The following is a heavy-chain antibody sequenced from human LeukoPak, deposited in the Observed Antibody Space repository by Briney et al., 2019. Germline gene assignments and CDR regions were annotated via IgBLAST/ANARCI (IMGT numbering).Heavy chain of an antibody. D-gene: IGHD6-13*01. CDR2: ISYDESNK. V-gene: IGHV3-30*04. CDR1: GFTLSSYA. CDR3: TRERLAFSSSWYPSDY. Sequence: GRSLRLSCAASGFTLSSYAMHWVRQAPGKGLEWVALISYDESNKYYADSVKGRFTLSRDNSKNTLYLQVNSLRAEDTAVYYCTRERLAFSSSWYPSDYWGQGTLVSVSS. J-gene: IGHJ4*02.